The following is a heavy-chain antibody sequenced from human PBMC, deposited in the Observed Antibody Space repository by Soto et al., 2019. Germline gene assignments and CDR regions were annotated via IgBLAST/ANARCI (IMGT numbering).Heavy chain of an antibody. D-gene: IGHD2-15*01. J-gene: IGHJ4*02. Sequence: QVQLQQWGAGLLKPSETLSLTCAVYGESFSGYYWSWIRQSPGKGLEWIGEINHSGSTNYNPSLKSRVTVSVDTSKNQFSLKLSSVTAADTAVYYCASRGYCSGGTCSIFDDWGQGTLVTVSS. V-gene: IGHV4-34*01. CDR1: GESFSGYY. CDR2: INHSGST. CDR3: ASRGYCSGGTCSIFDD.